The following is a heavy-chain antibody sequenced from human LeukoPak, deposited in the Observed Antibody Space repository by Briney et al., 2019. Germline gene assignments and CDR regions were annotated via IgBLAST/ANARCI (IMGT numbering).Heavy chain of an antibody. V-gene: IGHV4-38-2*02. CDR2: IYHSGSA. CDR3: ATTITVTTDY. CDR1: GYSISSGYY. D-gene: IGHD4-17*01. Sequence: SETLSLTCTVSGYSISSGYYWGWIRQPPGKGLEWIGSIYHSGSAYYNPSLKSRVTISVDTSKNQFSLKVSSVTAADTAVYYCATTITVTTDYWGQGTLVTVSS. J-gene: IGHJ4*02.